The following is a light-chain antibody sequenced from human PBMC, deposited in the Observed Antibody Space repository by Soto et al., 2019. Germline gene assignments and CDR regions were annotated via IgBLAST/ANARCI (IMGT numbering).Light chain of an antibody. Sequence: EIVLTQSPATLSLSPGERATLSCRASQSVSNYLAWYQEKPGQAPRLLIYDAFNRATGIPARFSGSGSGTDFTLTINSLEPEDFAVYYCQQYGSSGTFGQGTKVAIK. J-gene: IGKJ1*01. V-gene: IGKV3-11*01. CDR1: QSVSNY. CDR2: DAF. CDR3: QQYGSSGT.